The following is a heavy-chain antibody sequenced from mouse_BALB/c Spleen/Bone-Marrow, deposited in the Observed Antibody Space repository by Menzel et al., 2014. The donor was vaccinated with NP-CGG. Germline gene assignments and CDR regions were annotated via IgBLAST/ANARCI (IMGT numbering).Heavy chain of an antibody. CDR3: ARGGNYGWFAY. Sequence: VQLQQSGAELVKPGASVKLSCTASGFNIKDTYMHWVKQRPEQGLEWIGRIDPANSDIIYDPKFQGKATITADTSSNTAYLQLSSLTSEDTAVYYCARGGNYGWFAYWGQGTLVTVSA. CDR1: GFNIKDTY. J-gene: IGHJ3*01. V-gene: IGHV14-3*02. D-gene: IGHD2-1*01. CDR2: IDPANSDI.